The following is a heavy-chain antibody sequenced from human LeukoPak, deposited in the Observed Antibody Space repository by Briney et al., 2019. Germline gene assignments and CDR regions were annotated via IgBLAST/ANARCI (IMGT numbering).Heavy chain of an antibody. D-gene: IGHD6-13*01. Sequence: GGSLRLSCAASGFTFNSYAMSWVRQAPGKGLKWVAYISYDGSNVYYGDSVKGRFTISRDSSKSTLYLEVNSLRPEDTAMYYCATELRIATTAYHAFQIWGQGTMVTVSS. CDR2: ISYDGSNV. CDR1: GFTFNSYA. CDR3: ATELRIATTAYHAFQI. J-gene: IGHJ3*02. V-gene: IGHV3-30*01.